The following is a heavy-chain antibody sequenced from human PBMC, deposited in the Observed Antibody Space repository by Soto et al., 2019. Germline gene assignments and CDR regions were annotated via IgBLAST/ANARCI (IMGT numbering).Heavy chain of an antibody. CDR3: ARDGGSSSSVNFDY. D-gene: IGHD2-2*01. CDR1: GGSISSYY. V-gene: IGHV4-59*01. Sequence: PSETLSLTCTVSGGSISSYYWSWIRQPPGRGLEWIGYIYYSGSTNYNPSLKSRVTISVDTSKGRFSLKLSSVTAADTAVYYCARDGGSSSSVNFDYWGQGTMVTVYS. CDR2: IYYSGST. J-gene: IGHJ4*02.